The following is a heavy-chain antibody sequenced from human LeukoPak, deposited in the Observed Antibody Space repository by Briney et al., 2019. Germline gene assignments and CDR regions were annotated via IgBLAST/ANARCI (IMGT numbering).Heavy chain of an antibody. CDR2: SDTGGTT. D-gene: IGHD1-26*01. J-gene: IGHJ4*02. CDR3: AKDLGAKGRYYFDY. V-gene: IGHV3-23*01. Sequence: SDTGGTTHYADSVKGRFTISRDNSKNTLSLQMKSLRAEDTAVYYCAKDLGAKGRYYFDYWGQGTLVTVSS.